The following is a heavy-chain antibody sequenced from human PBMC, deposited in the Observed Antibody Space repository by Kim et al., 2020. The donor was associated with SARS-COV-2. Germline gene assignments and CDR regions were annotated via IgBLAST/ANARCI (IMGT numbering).Heavy chain of an antibody. J-gene: IGHJ4*02. CDR2: IYYSGST. D-gene: IGHD6-19*01. Sequence: SETLSLTCTVSGGSISSYYWSWIRQPPGKGLEWIGYIYYSGSTNYNPSLKSRVTISVDTSKNQFSLKLSSVTAADTAVYYCARFQWLVSYDYWGQGTLVTVSS. V-gene: IGHV4-59*01. CDR1: GGSISSYY. CDR3: ARFQWLVSYDY.